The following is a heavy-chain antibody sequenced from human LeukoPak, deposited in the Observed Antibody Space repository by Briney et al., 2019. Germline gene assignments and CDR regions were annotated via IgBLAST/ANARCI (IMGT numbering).Heavy chain of an antibody. J-gene: IGHJ3*02. CDR2: IHTSGGTT. V-gene: IGHV3-23*01. D-gene: IGHD1-26*01. Sequence: GGSLRLSCAASGFTFSNYDMNWVRQAPGKGLQWVSTIHTSGGTTYYADSVKGRCTISRDNSKNTLYLQMNSLRAEDTAVYYCAKRSMGAFDIWGQGTMVTASS. CDR3: AKRSMGAFDI. CDR1: GFTFSNYD.